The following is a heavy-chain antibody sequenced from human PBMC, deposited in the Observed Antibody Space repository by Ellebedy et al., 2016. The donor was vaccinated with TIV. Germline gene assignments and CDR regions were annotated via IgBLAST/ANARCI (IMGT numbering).Heavy chain of an antibody. J-gene: IGHJ4*02. CDR3: ARDKREGGFGV. Sequence: PGGSLRLSCAASGFTFSNYWMSWVRQAPGKGLEWVANIKQDGSETYYVDSVKGRFTISRDNARNSLYLQMNSLRADDTAFYYCARDKREGGFGVWGQGTLVTVSS. CDR2: IKQDGSET. V-gene: IGHV3-7*01. CDR1: GFTFSNYW. D-gene: IGHD3-3*01.